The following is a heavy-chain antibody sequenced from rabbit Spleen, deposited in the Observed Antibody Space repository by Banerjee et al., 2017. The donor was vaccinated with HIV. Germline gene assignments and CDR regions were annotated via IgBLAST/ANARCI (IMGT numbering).Heavy chain of an antibody. J-gene: IGHJ2*01. V-gene: IGHV1S45*01. CDR1: GFSLSSSYW. Sequence: QEQLVESGGGLVKPEGSLTLTCTVSGFSLSSSYWIGWVRQAPGKGLEWIGCIHTGSNSAYYASWVISRFTISKTSSTTVTLQMTSLTAADTATYFCATSYNTATDSGFDPWGQGTPGHRL. D-gene: IGHD7-1*01. CDR2: IHTGSNSA. CDR3: ATSYNTATDSGFDP.